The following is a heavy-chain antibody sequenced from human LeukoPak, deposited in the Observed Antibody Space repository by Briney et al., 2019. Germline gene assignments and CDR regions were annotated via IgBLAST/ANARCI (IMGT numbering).Heavy chain of an antibody. V-gene: IGHV1-2*02. J-gene: IGHJ5*02. CDR2: INPNSGGT. D-gene: IGHD3-3*01. Sequence: ASVKVSCKASGYTFTGYYMHWVRQVPGQGLEWMGWINPNSGGTNYAQKFQGRVTMTRDTSISTAYMELSRLRSDDTAVYYCVPFYDFWSGSLDPWGQGTLVTVSS. CDR3: VPFYDFWSGSLDP. CDR1: GYTFTGYY.